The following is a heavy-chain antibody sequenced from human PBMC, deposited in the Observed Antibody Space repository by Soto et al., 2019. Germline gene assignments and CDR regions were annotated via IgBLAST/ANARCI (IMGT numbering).Heavy chain of an antibody. D-gene: IGHD6-19*01. V-gene: IGHV3-33*01. J-gene: IGHJ4*02. CDR2: IRFDGTDE. Sequence: GGSLRLSCAASKSIFTGYVMHWVRQTPGKGLEWVAVIRFDGTDEHYADSVKGRFTISRDDSKNTLYLQMNNLRADDTAVYYCARDAGGWYSDYWGQGTLVTVSS. CDR3: ARDAGGWYSDY. CDR1: KSIFTGYV.